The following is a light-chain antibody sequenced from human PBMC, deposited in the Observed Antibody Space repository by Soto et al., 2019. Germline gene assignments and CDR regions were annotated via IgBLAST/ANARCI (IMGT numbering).Light chain of an antibody. CDR3: QNFDSAPQT. V-gene: IGKV1-27*01. CDR2: EAS. Sequence: DIQMTQSPSSLSASVVDRVTITCRASQGIRHYLAWYQQKPGKVPKLPIYEASNLQSGVPSRFRGGGSGTEFTLTISSLQPEDVATYYCQNFDSAPQTFGQGTKVDIK. J-gene: IGKJ1*01. CDR1: QGIRHY.